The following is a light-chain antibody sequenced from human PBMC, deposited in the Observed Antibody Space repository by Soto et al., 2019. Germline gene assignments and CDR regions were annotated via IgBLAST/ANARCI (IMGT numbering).Light chain of an antibody. CDR1: QTVLYSSNNKNH. CDR3: QQYYSTYRT. Sequence: DIVMTQSPDSLSVSLGERATINCKSSQTVLYSSNNKNHLAWYQQRPGQPPKLLFSWASTRESGVTDRFSASGYGTDFTFSIGSLQAEDVAVYYCQQYYSTYRTFGQGNKVEIK. V-gene: IGKV4-1*01. CDR2: WAS. J-gene: IGKJ1*01.